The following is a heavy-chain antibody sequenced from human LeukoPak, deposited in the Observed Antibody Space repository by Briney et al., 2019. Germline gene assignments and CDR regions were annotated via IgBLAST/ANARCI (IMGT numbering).Heavy chain of an antibody. CDR1: GYSISSGYY. CDR3: ARDPRPEYYLDY. Sequence: SETLSLTCAVSGYSISSGYYWGWIRQPPGKGLEWIGSIYHSGSSYYNPSLKSRVTISADTSKNQFSLKLRYVTAADTAVYYCARDPRPEYYLDYWGQGTLVTVSS. CDR2: IYHSGSS. V-gene: IGHV4-38-2*02. J-gene: IGHJ4*02.